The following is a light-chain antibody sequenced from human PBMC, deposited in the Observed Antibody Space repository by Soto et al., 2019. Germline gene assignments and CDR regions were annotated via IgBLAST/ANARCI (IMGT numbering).Light chain of an antibody. V-gene: IGKV3D-15*01. J-gene: IGKJ1*01. Sequence: ELVMTQSPGTQSESPVPRVTLSCKASQSISINLAWYQHKPGQAPRLLIHAGSTRATGIPARISGSGSGTEFTLTISSLQSEEFAVYYCQQFRNWPWTFGQGTKVAIK. CDR3: QQFRNWPWT. CDR2: AGS. CDR1: QSISIN.